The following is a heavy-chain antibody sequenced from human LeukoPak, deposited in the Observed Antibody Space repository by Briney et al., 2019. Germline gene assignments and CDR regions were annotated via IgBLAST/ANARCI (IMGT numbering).Heavy chain of an antibody. CDR3: AKDYYCSGGSCYFTSQMNFDY. V-gene: IGHV3-30*02. CDR1: GFTFSSYG. CDR2: IRYDGSNK. Sequence: GGSLRLSCAASGFTFSSYGMHWVRQAPGKGLEWVAFIRYDGSNKYYADSVKGRFTISRDNSKNTLYLQMNSLRAEDTAVYYCAKDYYCSGGSCYFTSQMNFDYWGQGTLVTVSS. D-gene: IGHD2-15*01. J-gene: IGHJ4*02.